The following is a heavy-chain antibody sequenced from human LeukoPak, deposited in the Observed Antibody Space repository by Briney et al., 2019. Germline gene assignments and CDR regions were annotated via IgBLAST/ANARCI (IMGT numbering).Heavy chain of an antibody. CDR2: ISYDGSNK. CDR1: GFTFSSYA. Sequence: GRSLRLSCAASGFTFSSYAMHWVRQAPGKGLEWVAVISYDGSNKYYADSVKGRFTISRDNSKNTLYLQMNSLRAEDTAVYYCARGDIVVVPAATLGGDAFDIWGQGTMVTVSS. V-gene: IGHV3-30-3*01. J-gene: IGHJ3*02. CDR3: ARGDIVVVPAATLGGDAFDI. D-gene: IGHD2-2*01.